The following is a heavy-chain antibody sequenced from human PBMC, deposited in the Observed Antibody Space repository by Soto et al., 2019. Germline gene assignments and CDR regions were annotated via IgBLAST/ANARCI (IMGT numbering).Heavy chain of an antibody. CDR3: AKGKISTTTYTSFDS. J-gene: IGHJ5*01. Sequence: GGSLRLSCAATGFTLRTNGMDWVRQAPGKGLEWVSSIYESGGTYYADSVKGRFTISRDNFKSSLYLQMSSLRAEDTAVYYCAKGKISTTTYTSFDSWGQGALVTVSS. CDR1: GFTLRTNG. CDR2: IYESGGT. D-gene: IGHD1-26*01. V-gene: IGHV3-23*01.